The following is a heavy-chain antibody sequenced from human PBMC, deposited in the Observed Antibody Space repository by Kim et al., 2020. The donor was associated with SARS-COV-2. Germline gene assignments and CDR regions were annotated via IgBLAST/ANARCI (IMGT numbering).Heavy chain of an antibody. CDR1: GGSISGYY. J-gene: IGHJ4*02. V-gene: IGHV4-59*08. D-gene: IGHD2-15*01. Sequence: SETLSLTCTVSGGSISGYYWSWIRQPPGKGLEWIAYIYSSGITNYNPSLKSRVTISVDTSKSQFSLKLSSVTAADTAVYYCARRDLVGAAPFDYWGQGTLVTVSS. CDR3: ARRDLVGAAPFDY. CDR2: IYSSGIT.